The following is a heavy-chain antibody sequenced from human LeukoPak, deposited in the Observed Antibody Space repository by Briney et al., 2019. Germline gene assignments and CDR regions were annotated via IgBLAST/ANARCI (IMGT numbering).Heavy chain of an antibody. CDR2: ISGSGGST. J-gene: IGHJ4*02. V-gene: IGHV3-23*01. D-gene: IGHD1-7*01. CDR1: GFTVSSYA. Sequence: PGGSLRLSCAASGFTVSSYALSWVRQAPGKGLEWVSGISGSGGSTYYADSVKGRFTISRDNSKNTLYLEMNSLRAEDTAIYYCAKDRVKELSFYCFDCWGQGTLVTVSS. CDR3: AKDRVKELSFYCFDC.